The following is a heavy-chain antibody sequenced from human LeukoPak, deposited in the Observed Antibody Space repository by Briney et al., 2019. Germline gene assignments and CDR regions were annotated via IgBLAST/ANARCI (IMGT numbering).Heavy chain of an antibody. D-gene: IGHD2-2*01. Sequence: SETLSLTCAVYGGSFSGYYWSWIRQPPGKGLEWIGEINHSGSTNYNPSLKSRASISVDTSKNQFSLKLSSVTAADTAVYYRARGRGYCSSTSCYTDYWGQGTLVTVSS. J-gene: IGHJ4*02. CDR1: GGSFSGYY. CDR3: ARGRGYCSSTSCYTDY. CDR2: INHSGST. V-gene: IGHV4-34*01.